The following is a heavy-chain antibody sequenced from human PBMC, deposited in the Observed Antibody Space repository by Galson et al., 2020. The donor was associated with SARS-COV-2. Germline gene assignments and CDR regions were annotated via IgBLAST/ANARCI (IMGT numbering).Heavy chain of an antibody. CDR3: ARETQGENWGEDYFDY. D-gene: IGHD7-27*01. J-gene: IGHJ4*02. V-gene: IGHV4-30-4*07. CDR2: ISSGST. CDR1: GDSVSSGDYS. Sequence: SETLSLICAVSGDSVSSGDYSWSWIRQPPGKGLEWIGYISSGSTSYNPSLKSRLTISLDTSKNQFSLKLSSVTAADTAVYYCARETQGENWGEDYFDYWGQGTLVTVSS.